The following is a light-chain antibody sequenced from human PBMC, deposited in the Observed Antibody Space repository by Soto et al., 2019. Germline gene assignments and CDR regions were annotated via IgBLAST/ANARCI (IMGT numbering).Light chain of an antibody. CDR3: QQYGPSPPYT. Sequence: EIVLTQSPGTLSLSPGERATLSCRASRSFASSYLAWYQRKPGQAPRLLIYAASNRATGIPDRFTGSGSGTDFTRTISRVEPEDFAVYYCQQYGPSPPYTFGQGTKVEIK. J-gene: IGKJ2*01. CDR2: AAS. CDR1: RSFASSY. V-gene: IGKV3-20*01.